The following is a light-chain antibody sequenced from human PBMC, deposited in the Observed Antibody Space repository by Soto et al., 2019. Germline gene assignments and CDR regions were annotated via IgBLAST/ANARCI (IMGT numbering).Light chain of an antibody. CDR2: GAS. J-gene: IGKJ2*01. CDR1: QSVSSSY. Sequence: EIVLTQSPGTLSVSPGERATLSCRASQSVSSSYLAWYQQKPGQAPRLLIYGASSRATGIPDRFSGSGSGTDFTLTSSRLESEDFAVYYCQQYGSSPYTFGRGTKLEIK. CDR3: QQYGSSPYT. V-gene: IGKV3-20*01.